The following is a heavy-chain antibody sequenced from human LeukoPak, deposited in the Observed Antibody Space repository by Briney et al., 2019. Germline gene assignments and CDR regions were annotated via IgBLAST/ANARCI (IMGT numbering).Heavy chain of an antibody. D-gene: IGHD1-26*01. J-gene: IGHJ2*01. Sequence: QAGGSLRLSCVASGVTLSNYAMSWARQAPGKGLEWVSGISSGSGGNTYYADSVKGRFTISRDSSRNTLFLHMNTLRAEDTAIYYCAKDRTVGASYWYFDLWGRGTLVTVSS. V-gene: IGHV3-23*01. CDR3: AKDRTVGASYWYFDL. CDR1: GVTLSNYA. CDR2: ISSGSGGNT.